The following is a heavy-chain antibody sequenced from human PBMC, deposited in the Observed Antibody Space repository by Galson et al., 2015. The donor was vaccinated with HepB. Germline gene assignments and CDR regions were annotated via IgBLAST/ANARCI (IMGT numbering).Heavy chain of an antibody. J-gene: IGHJ4*01. Sequence: ETLSLTCTVSGVSIGTYYWSWFRQSPGKGLEWIGYIYSYGTTTYTPSLKSRVTISIDTSKKQLSLKVRSVTAADTAVYSCASHPDYGDYWGQGTLVTVSS. CDR3: ASHPDYGDY. CDR1: GVSIGTYY. CDR2: IYSYGTT. V-gene: IGHV4-59*08.